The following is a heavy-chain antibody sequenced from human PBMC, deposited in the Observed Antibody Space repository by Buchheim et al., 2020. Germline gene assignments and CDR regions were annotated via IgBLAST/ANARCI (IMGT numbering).Heavy chain of an antibody. J-gene: IGHJ6*02. D-gene: IGHD3-3*01. Sequence: EVQLLQSGGGFVQPGGSLRLSCAASGFRFSSYAMSWVRQAPGKGLEWVSSISGSGGSTYYADSVKGRFTISRDNSKNTLNLQMKSLRAEDTAVYYCAKDYEFWSRPYYYYYGMDVWGQGTT. CDR1: GFRFSSYA. V-gene: IGHV3-23*01. CDR3: AKDYEFWSRPYYYYYGMDV. CDR2: ISGSGGST.